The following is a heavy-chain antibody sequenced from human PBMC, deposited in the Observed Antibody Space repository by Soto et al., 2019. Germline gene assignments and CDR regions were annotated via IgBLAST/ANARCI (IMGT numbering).Heavy chain of an antibody. D-gene: IGHD1-26*01. V-gene: IGHV1-69*13. CDR3: ARNGTYSSSLSQYSGMDV. J-gene: IGHJ6*02. Sequence: ASVKVSCKASGGTFDNFIMNWVRQTPGRGLEWMGGIVPMLGTPTYAEKFKGRVTISATGSTSAMYMEVTSLRSEDTAIYYCARNGTYSSSLSQYSGMDVWGQGTTVTVSS. CDR1: GGTFDNFI. CDR2: IVPMLGTP.